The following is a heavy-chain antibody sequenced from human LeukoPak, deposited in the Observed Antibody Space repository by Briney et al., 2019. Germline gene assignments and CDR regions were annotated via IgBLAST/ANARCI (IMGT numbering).Heavy chain of an antibody. CDR2: IYTSGST. CDR1: GGSISSYY. CDR3: ARGQTYGVVVPAARTKPYYFDY. D-gene: IGHD2-2*01. V-gene: IGHV4-4*07. J-gene: IGHJ4*02. Sequence: SETLSLTCTVSGGSISSYYWSWIRQPAGKGLEWIGRIYTSGSTNYNPSLKSRVTISVDTSKNQFSLKLSSVTAADTAVYYCARGQTYGVVVPAARTKPYYFDYWGQGTLVTVSS.